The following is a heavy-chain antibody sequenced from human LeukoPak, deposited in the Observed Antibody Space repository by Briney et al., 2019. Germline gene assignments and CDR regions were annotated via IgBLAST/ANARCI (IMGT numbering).Heavy chain of an antibody. D-gene: IGHD3-22*01. Sequence: GGSLILSCAASGFTFISYAMSWVRQAPGKGLEWVSAISGSGASTYYADSVKGRFTISRDNSKNTLYLQMNSLRAEDTAVYYCAKPSITMIVVAWGQGTLVTVSS. CDR3: AKPSITMIVVA. V-gene: IGHV3-23*01. CDR2: ISGSGAST. J-gene: IGHJ5*02. CDR1: GFTFISYA.